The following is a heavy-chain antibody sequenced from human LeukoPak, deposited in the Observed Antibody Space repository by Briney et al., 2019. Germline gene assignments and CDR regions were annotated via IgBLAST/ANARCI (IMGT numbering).Heavy chain of an antibody. J-gene: IGHJ4*02. D-gene: IGHD5-18*01. Sequence: SETLSLTCTVSGYSISSGYYWGWIRQPPGKGLEWIGEIYHSGSTNYNPSLKSRVTISVDKSKNQFSLKLSSVTAADTAVYYCARVRYSYGYEDWGQGTLVTVSS. CDR3: ARVRYSYGYED. CDR2: IYHSGST. V-gene: IGHV4-38-2*02. CDR1: GYSISSGYY.